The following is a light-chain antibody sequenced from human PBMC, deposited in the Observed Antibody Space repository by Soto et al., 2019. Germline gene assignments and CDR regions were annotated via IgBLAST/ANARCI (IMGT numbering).Light chain of an antibody. J-gene: IGKJ1*01. V-gene: IGKV1-5*03. CDR2: KAS. Sequence: QGTKWISKVSESVGDGESVDFGASQTISSWLAWYQQKPGKAPKLLIYKASTLKSGVPSRFSGSGSGTDFTPTISSLQPDDFATYYCEHYRSYSEAFGQGTKVDIK. CDR1: QTISSW. CDR3: EHYRSYSEA.